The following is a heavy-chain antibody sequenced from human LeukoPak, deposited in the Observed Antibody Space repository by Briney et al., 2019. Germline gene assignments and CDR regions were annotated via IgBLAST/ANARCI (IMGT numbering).Heavy chain of an antibody. D-gene: IGHD1-26*01. CDR3: ARQCCGSYYPMDV. J-gene: IGHJ6*03. Sequence: PGESLKISCKGSGYSFTSYWIGWVRQMPGKGLEWMGIIWPADSDTRYSPSFQGQVTISADKSISTAYLQWSSLKASDTAIYYCARQCCGSYYPMDVWGKGTTVTVSS. CDR1: GYSFTSYW. V-gene: IGHV5-51*01. CDR2: IWPADSDT.